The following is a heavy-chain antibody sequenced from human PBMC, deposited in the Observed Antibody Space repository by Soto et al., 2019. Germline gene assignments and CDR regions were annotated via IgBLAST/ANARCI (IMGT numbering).Heavy chain of an antibody. CDR3: ARFIRGGAFDI. CDR1: SGSISSSNW. D-gene: IGHD3-16*01. J-gene: IGHJ3*02. V-gene: IGHV4-4*02. Sequence: SETLSLTCAVSSGSISSSNWWSWVRQPPGKGLEWIGEIYHSGSTNYNPSLKSRVTISVDKSKNQFSLKLSSVTAADTAVYYWARFIRGGAFDIWGQGTMVTVSS. CDR2: IYHSGST.